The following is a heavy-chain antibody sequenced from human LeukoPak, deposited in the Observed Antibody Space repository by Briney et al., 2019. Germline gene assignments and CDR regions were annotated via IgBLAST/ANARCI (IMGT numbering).Heavy chain of an antibody. D-gene: IGHD3-10*01. J-gene: IGHJ5*02. Sequence: GSVKVSCKASGYTFISYDINWVRQATGQGLEWMGWMNPNSGNTGYAQKFQGRVTMTRNTSISTAYMELSSLRSEDTAVYYCARGVTPTYYYGSGSHNWFDPWGQGTLVTVSS. CDR2: MNPNSGNT. CDR1: GYTFISYD. CDR3: ARGVTPTYYYGSGSHNWFDP. V-gene: IGHV1-8*02.